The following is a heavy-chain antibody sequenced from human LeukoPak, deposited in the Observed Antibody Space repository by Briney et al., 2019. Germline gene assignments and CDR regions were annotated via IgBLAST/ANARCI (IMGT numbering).Heavy chain of an antibody. CDR1: GFTVSSNY. CDR2: IKQDGSEK. V-gene: IGHV3-7*01. CDR3: ARDPIMNAFDI. J-gene: IGHJ3*02. Sequence: GGSLRLSCAASGFTVSSNYMSWVRQAPGKGLEWVANIKQDGSEKYYVDSVKGRFTISRDNAKNSLYLQMNSLRAEDTAVYYWARDPIMNAFDIWGQGTMVTVSS.